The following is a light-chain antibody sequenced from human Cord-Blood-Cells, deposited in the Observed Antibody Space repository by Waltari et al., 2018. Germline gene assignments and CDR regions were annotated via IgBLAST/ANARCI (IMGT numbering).Light chain of an antibody. CDR1: RSTLGAGFD. CDR3: QSYDSSLSGSV. V-gene: IGLV1-40*01. Sequence: QSVPTPPPSVFGAPGQRVPLSRTWSRSTLGAGFDFTRYQQLPGTAPKLLIYGNSNRPSGVPDRFSGSKSGTSASLAITGLQAEDEADYYCQSYDSSLSGSVFGGGTKLTVL. CDR2: GNS. J-gene: IGLJ2*01.